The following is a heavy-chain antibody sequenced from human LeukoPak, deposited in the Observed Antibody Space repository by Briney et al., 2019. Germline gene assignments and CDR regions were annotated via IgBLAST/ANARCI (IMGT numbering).Heavy chain of an antibody. V-gene: IGHV6-1*01. D-gene: IGHD6-19*01. CDR3: TRSDCSSGRCPGFDN. J-gene: IGHJ4*02. CDR1: GDSVSSNSAA. Sequence: SQTLSLTCGISGDSVSSNSAAWNWIRQSPSRGLEWLGRTYYRSKWFINYAPSVKSRIIINPDTPKNQVSLQLNSVTPEDTAVNYCTRSDCSSGRCPGFDNWGQGTLVTVS. CDR2: TYYRSKWFI.